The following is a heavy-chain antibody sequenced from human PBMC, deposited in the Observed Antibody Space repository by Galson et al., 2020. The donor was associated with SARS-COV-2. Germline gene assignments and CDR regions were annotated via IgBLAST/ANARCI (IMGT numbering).Heavy chain of an antibody. CDR1: GGSISSGGYY. CDR3: ARAPTKSIITIFGVVIIKAFDI. J-gene: IGHJ3*02. Sequence: SETLSLTCTVSGGSISSGGYYWSWTRQHPGKGREWFGYIYYSGSTYYNPSLKSRVTISVDTSKNQFSLKLSSVTAADTAVYYCARAPTKSIITIFGVVIIKAFDIWGQGTMVTVSS. V-gene: IGHV4-31*03. D-gene: IGHD3-3*01. CDR2: IYYSGST.